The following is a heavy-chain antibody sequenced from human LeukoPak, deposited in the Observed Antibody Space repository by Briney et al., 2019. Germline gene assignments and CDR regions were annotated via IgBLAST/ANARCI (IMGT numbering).Heavy chain of an antibody. J-gene: IGHJ3*02. D-gene: IGHD5-18*01. CDR3: ARDSYGYEIGAFDI. CDR2: ISSSSSYI. Sequence: GGSLRLSCAASGFTFSSYEMNWVRQAPGKGLEWVSSISSSSSYIYYADSVKGRFTISRDNAKNSLYLQMNSLRAEDTAVYYCARDSYGYEIGAFDIWGQGTMVTVSS. CDR1: GFTFSSYE. V-gene: IGHV3-21*01.